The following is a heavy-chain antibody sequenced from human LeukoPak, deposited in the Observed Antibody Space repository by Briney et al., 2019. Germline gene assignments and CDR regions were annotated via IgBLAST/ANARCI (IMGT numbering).Heavy chain of an antibody. CDR3: AREQVGATYDAFDI. Sequence: SVKVSCKASGGTFSSYAISWVRQAPGQGLEWMGRVIPIFGTANYAQKFQGRVTITTDESTSTAYMELSSLRSEDTAMYYCAREQVGATYDAFDIWGQGTMVTVSS. CDR1: GGTFSSYA. CDR2: VIPIFGTA. D-gene: IGHD1-26*01. J-gene: IGHJ3*02. V-gene: IGHV1-69*05.